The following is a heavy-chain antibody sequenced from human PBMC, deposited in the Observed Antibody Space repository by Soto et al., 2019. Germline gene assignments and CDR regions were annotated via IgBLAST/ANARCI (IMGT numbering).Heavy chain of an antibody. J-gene: IGHJ4*02. CDR2: VNPILSMS. V-gene: IGHV1-69*04. Sequence: QVQLVQSGAEVKRPGSSVKVSCKASGDTFSFYSINWVRQAPGLGLEWMGRVNPILSMSNYAQRFQGRVTMTADKSTSTAYMELSGLRSEDTAMYYCATSSASGYRAFDYWGQGALVTFSS. D-gene: IGHD3-16*01. CDR1: GDTFSFYS. CDR3: ATSSASGYRAFDY.